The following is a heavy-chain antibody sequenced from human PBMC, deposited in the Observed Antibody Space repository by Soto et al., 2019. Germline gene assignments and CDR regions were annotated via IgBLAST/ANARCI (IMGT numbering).Heavy chain of an antibody. V-gene: IGHV4-59*01. CDR3: AGLQINYYYMDV. CDR1: GGSISSYY. D-gene: IGHD1-1*01. J-gene: IGHJ6*03. CDR2: IYYSGSS. Sequence: SETLSLTCTVSGGSISSYYWNWIRQPPGKGLEWIGDIYYSGSSNYNPSLKSRVTISVDTSKNQFSLKLSSVTAADTAVYYCAGLQINYYYMDVWGKGTTVTVSS.